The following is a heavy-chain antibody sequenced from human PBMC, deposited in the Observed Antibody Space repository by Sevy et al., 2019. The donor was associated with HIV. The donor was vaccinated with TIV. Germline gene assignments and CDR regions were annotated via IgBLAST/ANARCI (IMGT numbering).Heavy chain of an antibody. J-gene: IGHJ4*02. CDR2: ISSSSTI. Sequence: GGSLRLSCAASGLTFSTYSMNWVRQAPGKGLEWVSYISSSSTIYYADSVKGRFTISRDNAKNSLYLQMNSLRAEDTAVYYCASPLPFYYGSGSEEFDYWGRGTLVTVS. CDR3: ASPLPFYYGSGSEEFDY. CDR1: GLTFSTYS. D-gene: IGHD3-10*01. V-gene: IGHV3-48*01.